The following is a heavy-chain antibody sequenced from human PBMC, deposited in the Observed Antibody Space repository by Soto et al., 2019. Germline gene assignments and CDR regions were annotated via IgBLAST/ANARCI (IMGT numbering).Heavy chain of an antibody. D-gene: IGHD3-3*01. CDR1: GFTFSNYG. V-gene: IGHV1-18*01. Sequence: ASVKVSCKASGFTFSNYGLNWVRQAPGQGLEWMGWVSANNGHTNYAQNLQGRVSMTTDTSTSTAYMELRGLTFDDTAVYYCAREGSGYTAFDIWGQGTMVTVSS. CDR3: AREGSGYTAFDI. CDR2: VSANNGHT. J-gene: IGHJ3*02.